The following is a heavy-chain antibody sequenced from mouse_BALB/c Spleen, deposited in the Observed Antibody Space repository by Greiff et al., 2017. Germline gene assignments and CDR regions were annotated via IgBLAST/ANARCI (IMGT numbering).Heavy chain of an antibody. D-gene: IGHD2-4*01. Sequence: QVQLQQSGAELARPGASVKLSCKASGYTFTDYYINWVKQRTGQGLEWIGDIYPGSGNTYYNEKFKGKATLTADKSSSTAYMQLSSLTSEDSAVYFCARSGYYDYDAGYYYAMDYWGQGTSVTVSS. CDR1: GYTFTDYY. CDR2: IYPGSGNT. CDR3: ARSGYYDYDAGYYYAMDY. V-gene: IGHV1-77*01. J-gene: IGHJ4*01.